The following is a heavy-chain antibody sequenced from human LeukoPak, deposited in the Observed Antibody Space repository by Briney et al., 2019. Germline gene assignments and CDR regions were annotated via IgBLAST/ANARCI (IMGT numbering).Heavy chain of an antibody. D-gene: IGHD5-24*01. J-gene: IGHJ4*02. V-gene: IGHV3-49*03. CDR3: TRDGREDFNPY. Sequence: GSLRLSCTASGFTFGDFALSWFRQAPGKGLEGGGFIRSKAYGGTAEYAASVNGTFTISRDDSNSIAHLHMNSLKTEDTAVYYCTRDGREDFNPYWGQGALVTVSS. CDR2: IRSKAYGGTA. CDR1: GFTFGDFA.